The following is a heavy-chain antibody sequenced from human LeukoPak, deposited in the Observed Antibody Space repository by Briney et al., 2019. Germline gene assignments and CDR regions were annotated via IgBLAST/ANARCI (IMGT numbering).Heavy chain of an antibody. V-gene: IGHV4-34*01. CDR1: GGSFSGYY. D-gene: IGHD3-3*01. Sequence: SETLSLTCAVYGGSFSGYYWSWIRQPPGKGLEWIGEINHSGSTNYNPSLKSRVTISVDTSKNQFSLKLNSVTAADTAVYYCARTPLSYDFWSGYSRGYFDYWGQGTLVTVSS. CDR3: ARTPLSYDFWSGYSRGYFDY. CDR2: INHSGST. J-gene: IGHJ4*02.